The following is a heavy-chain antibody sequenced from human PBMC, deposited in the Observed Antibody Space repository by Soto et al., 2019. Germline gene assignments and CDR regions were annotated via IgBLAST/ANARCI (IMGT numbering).Heavy chain of an antibody. Sequence: ASVKVSCKASGYTFTGYYVHWVRQAPGQGLEWMGWINPNSGDTYLAQRFQGRVTMDRDTSIGTAYMELRGLTSDDTAKYYCAKGGAIVAAGTRVYLYNAMDVWGQGTTVTVSS. CDR3: AKGGAIVAAGTRVYLYNAMDV. CDR2: INPNSGDT. J-gene: IGHJ6*02. V-gene: IGHV1-2*02. CDR1: GYTFTGYY. D-gene: IGHD1-26*01.